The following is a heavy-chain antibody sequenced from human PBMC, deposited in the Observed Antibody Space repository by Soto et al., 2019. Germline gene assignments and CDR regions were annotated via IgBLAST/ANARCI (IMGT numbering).Heavy chain of an antibody. V-gene: IGHV1-3*01. J-gene: IGHJ6*02. CDR2: INAGNGDT. CDR1: GYTFTTYN. Sequence: QDQLVQSGAEVKKPGASVKVSCKASGYTFTTYNMHWVRQAPGQGLEWMGGINAGNGDTKYSQKFQGRVTITRDTAASTAYMELSSLRSEDTAVYYCARYIGGLDFWGQGTTVTVSS. CDR3: ARYIGGLDF. D-gene: IGHD3-16*02.